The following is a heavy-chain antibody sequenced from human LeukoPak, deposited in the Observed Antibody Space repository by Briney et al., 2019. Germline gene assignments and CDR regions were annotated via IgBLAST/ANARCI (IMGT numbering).Heavy chain of an antibody. CDR2: ISGSGGST. CDR3: AKVALWFGELLWFDP. Sequence: PGGSLRLSCAASGFTFSSYGMSWVRQAPGKGLEWVSAISGSGGSTYYADSVKGRFTISRDNSKNTLYLQMNSLRAEDTAVYYCAKVALWFGELLWFDPWGQGTLVTVSS. D-gene: IGHD3-10*01. V-gene: IGHV3-23*01. J-gene: IGHJ5*02. CDR1: GFTFSSYG.